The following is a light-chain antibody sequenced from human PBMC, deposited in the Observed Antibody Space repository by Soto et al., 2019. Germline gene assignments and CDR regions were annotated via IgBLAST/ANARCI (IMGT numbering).Light chain of an antibody. CDR3: QQYGSSP. V-gene: IGKV3-20*01. Sequence: EIVLTQSPGPLSLSPGERATLSCRASQSVSSSYLAWYQQKPGQAPRLVIYSASSRATGSRDRFSGSGSGTDFTLTISRLEAEDFAVYYCQQYGSSPFGQGTRLESK. CDR2: SAS. J-gene: IGKJ5*01. CDR1: QSVSSSY.